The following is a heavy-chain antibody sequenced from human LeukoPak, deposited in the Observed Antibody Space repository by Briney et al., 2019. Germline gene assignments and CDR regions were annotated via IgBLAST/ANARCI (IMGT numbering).Heavy chain of an antibody. CDR2: IKQDGSEK. CDR1: GFTFSSYA. D-gene: IGHD2-2*01. J-gene: IGHJ2*01. V-gene: IGHV3-7*01. CDR3: AREDGIVVVPAAIRYFDL. Sequence: GGSLRLSCAASGFTFSSYAMHWVRQAPGKGLEWVANIKQDGSEKYYVDSVKGRFTISRDNAKNSLYLQMNSLRAEDTAVYYCAREDGIVVVPAAIRYFDLWGRGTLVTVSS.